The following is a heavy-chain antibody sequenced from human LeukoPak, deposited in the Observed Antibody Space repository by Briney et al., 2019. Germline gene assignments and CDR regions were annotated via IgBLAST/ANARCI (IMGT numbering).Heavy chain of an antibody. V-gene: IGHV3-30*04. CDR1: GFTFSSYA. D-gene: IGHD5-18*01. CDR2: ISYDGSNK. CDR3: ATADTGNSYANDY. J-gene: IGHJ4*02. Sequence: PGGSLRLSCAASGFTFSSYAMHWVRQAPGKGLEWVAVISYDGSNKYYADSVKGRFTISRDNSKNTLYLQMNSLRAEDTAVYYCATADTGNSYANDYWGQGTLVTVSS.